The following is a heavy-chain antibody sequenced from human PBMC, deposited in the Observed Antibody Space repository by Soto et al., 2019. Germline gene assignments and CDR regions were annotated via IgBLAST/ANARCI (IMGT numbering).Heavy chain of an antibody. CDR2: MNPNSGNT. CDR1: GYTFTSYD. D-gene: IGHD3-3*01. J-gene: IGHJ6*02. CDR3: ALYREYYDFWSGYYYYGMDV. Sequence: ASVKVSCKASGYTFTSYDINWVRQATGQGLEWMGWMNPNSGNTGYAQKFQGRVTMTRNTSISTAYMELSSLRSEDTAVYYCALYREYYDFWSGYYYYGMDVWGQGTTV. V-gene: IGHV1-8*01.